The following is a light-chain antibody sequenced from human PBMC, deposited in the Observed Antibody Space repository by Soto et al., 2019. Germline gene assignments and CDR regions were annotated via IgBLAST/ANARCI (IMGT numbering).Light chain of an antibody. CDR1: QSVSNNY. V-gene: IGKV3-20*01. CDR2: GAS. CDR3: QQYGSSGT. Sequence: EIVLTQSPSTLSLSPWESATLSCRASQSVSNNYLAWYQQKPGQAPRLLIYGASNRATGIPDRFSGSGSGTDFTLTISRLEPEDFAVYYCQQYGSSGTFGQGTKVDIK. J-gene: IGKJ1*01.